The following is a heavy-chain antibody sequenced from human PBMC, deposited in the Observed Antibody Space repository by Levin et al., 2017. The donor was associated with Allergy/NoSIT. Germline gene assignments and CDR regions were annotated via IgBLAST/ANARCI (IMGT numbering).Heavy chain of an antibody. J-gene: IGHJ2*01. V-gene: IGHV4-59*01. CDR2: IYYSGST. Sequence: SETLSLTCTVSGGSISSYYWSWIRQPPGKGLEWIGYIYYSGSTNYNPSLKSRVTISVDTSKNQFSLKLSSVTAADTAVYYCARVSSAAGKNGYFDLWGRGTLVTVSS. D-gene: IGHD6-13*01. CDR3: ARVSSAAGKNGYFDL. CDR1: GGSISSYY.